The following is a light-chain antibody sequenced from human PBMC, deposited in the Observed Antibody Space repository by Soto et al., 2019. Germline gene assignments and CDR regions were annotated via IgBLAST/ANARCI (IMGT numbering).Light chain of an antibody. V-gene: IGKV1-5*01. Sequence: GERVTITCRASQTVNTWLAWYQHKPGKAPKLLIYDASVLETGVPSRFSGFSSGTEFTLTISSLQPDDFATYYCQQYNSYWTFGQGTKVDIK. CDR2: DAS. CDR3: QQYNSYWT. J-gene: IGKJ1*01. CDR1: QTVNTW.